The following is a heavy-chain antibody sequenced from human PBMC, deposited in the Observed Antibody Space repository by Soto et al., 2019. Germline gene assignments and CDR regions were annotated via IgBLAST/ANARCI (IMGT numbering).Heavy chain of an antibody. CDR3: AVSSGVWGSYRESYYYYGMDV. Sequence: QVQLVQSGAEVKKPGSSVKVSCKASGGTFSSYAISWVRQAPGQGLEWMGGIIPIFGTASYAQKFQGRVTITADESTSTAYMELSSLRSEDTAVYYCAVSSGVWGSYRESYYYYGMDVWGQGTTVTVSS. J-gene: IGHJ6*02. D-gene: IGHD3-16*02. CDR1: GGTFSSYA. CDR2: IIPIFGTA. V-gene: IGHV1-69*01.